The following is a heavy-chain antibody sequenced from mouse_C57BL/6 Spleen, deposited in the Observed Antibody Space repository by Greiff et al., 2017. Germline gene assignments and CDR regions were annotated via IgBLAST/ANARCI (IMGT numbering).Heavy chain of an antibody. D-gene: IGHD1-3*01. Sequence: QVQLKESGAELVKPGASVKISCKASGYAFSSYWMNWVKQRPGKGLEWIGQIYPGDGDTNYNGKFKGKATLTADKSSSTAYMQLSSLTSEDSAVYFCARKSSSSYYFDYWGQGTTLTVSS. CDR2: IYPGDGDT. CDR3: ARKSSSSYYFDY. V-gene: IGHV1-80*01. CDR1: GYAFSSYW. J-gene: IGHJ2*01.